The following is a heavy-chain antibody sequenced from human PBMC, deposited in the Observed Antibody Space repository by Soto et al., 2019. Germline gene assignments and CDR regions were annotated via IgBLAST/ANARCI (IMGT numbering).Heavy chain of an antibody. Sequence: PGGSLRLSCAASGFTFSSYGMHWVRQAPGKGLEWVAVISYDGSNKYYADSVKGRFTISRDNSKNTLYLQMNSLRAEDTAVYYCAKDSRGYYYDFWSGHQNGGVMDVWGQGTTVTVSS. CDR3: AKDSRGYYYDFWSGHQNGGVMDV. CDR2: ISYDGSNK. CDR1: GFTFSSYG. D-gene: IGHD3-3*01. J-gene: IGHJ6*02. V-gene: IGHV3-30*18.